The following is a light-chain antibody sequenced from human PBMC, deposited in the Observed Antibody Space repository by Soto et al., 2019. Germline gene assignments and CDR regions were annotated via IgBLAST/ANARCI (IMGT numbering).Light chain of an antibody. CDR1: QSVGSD. CDR2: GAS. Sequence: ETVMTQSPATLSVSPRERATLSCSASQSVGSDLAWYQQKPGQAPRLLIYGASTRATGIPARFSGSASGTEFTLTISGLQSEDFAVYYCQQYKNWPPITFGQGTRLEIK. CDR3: QQYKNWPPIT. J-gene: IGKJ5*01. V-gene: IGKV3-15*01.